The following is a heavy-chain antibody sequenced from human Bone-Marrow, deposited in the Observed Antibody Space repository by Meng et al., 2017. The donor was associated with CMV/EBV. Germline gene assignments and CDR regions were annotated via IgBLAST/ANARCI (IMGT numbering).Heavy chain of an antibody. V-gene: IGHV4-34*01. CDR1: GGSFSGYY. CDR3: ARGGEGPMGITNDAFDI. D-gene: IGHD3-22*01. J-gene: IGHJ3*02. CDR2: INHSGST. Sequence: SETLSLTCAVYGGSFSGYYWSWIRQPPGKGLEWIGEINHSGSTNYNPSLKSRVTISVDTSKNQFSLKLSSVTAADTAVYYCARGGEGPMGITNDAFDIWVQGTMVTVSS.